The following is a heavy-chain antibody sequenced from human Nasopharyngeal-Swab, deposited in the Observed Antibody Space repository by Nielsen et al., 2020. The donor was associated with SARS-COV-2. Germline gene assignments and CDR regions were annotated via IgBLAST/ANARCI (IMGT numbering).Heavy chain of an antibody. CDR1: GGSFSGYY. D-gene: IGHD3-3*01. Sequence: SETLSLTCAVYGGSFSGYYWSWIRQPPGKGLEWIWEINHSGSTNSNPSLKSRVPISVDTSKNQFSLKLTSVTAADTAVYYCARGPHRRITIFGVVIESYYYGMDVWGQGTTVTVSS. J-gene: IGHJ6*02. CDR3: ARGPHRRITIFGVVIESYYYGMDV. CDR2: INHSGST. V-gene: IGHV4-34*01.